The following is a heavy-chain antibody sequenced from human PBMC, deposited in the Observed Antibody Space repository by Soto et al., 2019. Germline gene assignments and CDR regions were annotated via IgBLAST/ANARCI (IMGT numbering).Heavy chain of an antibody. CDR3: ARHFATSEASYYGMDV. CDR2: VFYTGTT. Sequence: QLQLQASGPGLVRPSETLSLPCSVSGGSISSSSFYWGWIRQPPGKGPEWIGSVFYTGTTYHNPSLKSRVTISVDTSENQFSLSLSSVTAADTAIYYCARHFATSEASYYGMDVWGHGTTVTGSS. J-gene: IGHJ6*02. V-gene: IGHV4-39*01. CDR1: GGSISSSSFY.